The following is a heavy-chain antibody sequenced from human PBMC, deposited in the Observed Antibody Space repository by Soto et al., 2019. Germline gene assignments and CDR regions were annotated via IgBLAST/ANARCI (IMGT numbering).Heavy chain of an antibody. D-gene: IGHD3-3*01. Sequence: PSETLSLTCTVSGGSINSYYWSWIRQPPGKGLEWIGYIYYNGSTNYNPSLKSRVTISVDTSKNQFSLKLSSVTAADTAVYYCARTYYDFWSGYWRWFDPWGQGTLVTVSS. CDR2: IYYNGST. CDR1: GGSINSYY. CDR3: ARTYYDFWSGYWRWFDP. J-gene: IGHJ5*02. V-gene: IGHV4-59*01.